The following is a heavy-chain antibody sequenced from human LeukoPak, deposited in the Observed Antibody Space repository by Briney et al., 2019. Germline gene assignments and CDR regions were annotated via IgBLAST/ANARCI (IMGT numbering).Heavy chain of an antibody. J-gene: IGHJ4*02. CDR2: INTDGSRT. D-gene: IGHD6-13*01. Sequence: GVSLRLSCAASGFTFSSYWMLWVRQAPGKGLVWVSRINTDGSRTSYADSVKGRFTISRDNAKNTLYLQMNSLRAEDTAVYYCARVSTGSSSYDYWGQGTLVTVSS. V-gene: IGHV3-74*01. CDR3: ARVSTGSSSYDY. CDR1: GFTFSSYW.